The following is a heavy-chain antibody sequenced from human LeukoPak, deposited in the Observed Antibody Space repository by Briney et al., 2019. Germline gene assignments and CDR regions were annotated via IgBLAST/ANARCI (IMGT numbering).Heavy chain of an antibody. CDR2: INPSGGST. J-gene: IGHJ5*02. V-gene: IGHV1-46*01. CDR1: GYTFTSYY. CDR3: ARDLMESSSWYGRDWFDP. D-gene: IGHD6-13*01. Sequence: ASVKVSCKASGYTFTSYYMHWVRQAPGQGREWMGIINPSGGSTSYAQKFQGRVTMTRDTSTSTVYMELSSLRSEDTAVHYCARDLMESSSWYGRDWFDPWGQGTLVTVSS.